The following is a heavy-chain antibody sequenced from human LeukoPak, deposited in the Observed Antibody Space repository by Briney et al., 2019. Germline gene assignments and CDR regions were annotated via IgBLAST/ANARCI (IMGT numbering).Heavy chain of an antibody. V-gene: IGHV1-18*01. CDR2: ISAYNGNT. D-gene: IGHD3-22*01. CDR1: GYTFTSYG. J-gene: IGHJ4*02. Sequence: GASVKLSCKAAGYTFTSYGISWVRQAPGQGLEWMGWISAYNGNTNYAKKLQGRVTMTTETSTSTAYMELRSLRSDDTAVYYCARGRDSSGSINFDYWGQGTLATVSS. CDR3: ARGRDSSGSINFDY.